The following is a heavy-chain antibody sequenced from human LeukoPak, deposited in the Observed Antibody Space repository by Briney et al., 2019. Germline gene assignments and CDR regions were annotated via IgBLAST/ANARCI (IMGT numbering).Heavy chain of an antibody. V-gene: IGHV4-34*01. Sequence: SETLSLTCAVYGGSFSGYYWSWIRHPPGKGREWIGEINHSGSTNYNPSLKSRVTISVDTSKNQFSLKLSSVTAADTAVYYCARVRGAAGTGYYYYYYMDVWGKGTTVTVSS. D-gene: IGHD6-13*01. CDR1: GGSFSGYY. J-gene: IGHJ6*03. CDR3: ARVRGAAGTGYYYYYYMDV. CDR2: INHSGST.